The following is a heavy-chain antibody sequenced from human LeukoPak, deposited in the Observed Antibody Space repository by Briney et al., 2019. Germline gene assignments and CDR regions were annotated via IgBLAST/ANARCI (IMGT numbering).Heavy chain of an antibody. Sequence: GGSLRLSCAASGFTFSSYAMSWVRQAPGKGLEWVSVISGSAGSTHYADSVKGRFTISRDKSKSTLYLQMNDLRAEDTAVYYCAKLQGVAAGGHPYFDSWGQGTLVTVSS. CDR1: GFTFSSYA. J-gene: IGHJ4*02. D-gene: IGHD6-13*01. CDR2: ISGSAGST. V-gene: IGHV3-23*01. CDR3: AKLQGVAAGGHPYFDS.